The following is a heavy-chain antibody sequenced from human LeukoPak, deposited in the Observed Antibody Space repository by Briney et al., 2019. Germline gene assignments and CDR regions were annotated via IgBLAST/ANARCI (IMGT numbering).Heavy chain of an antibody. CDR1: GGSISNSY. J-gene: IGHJ4*02. V-gene: IGHV4-59*01. Sequence: SETLSLTCTVSGGSISNSYGSWIRQPPGKGPEWIGFFHDSESTNYNPSLKSRVSISLDTSKNQVSLWPSSVTAADTAVYHCARGDASGRPGIGFDFWGQGTLVTVSS. CDR2: FHDSEST. CDR3: ARGDASGRPGIGFDF. D-gene: IGHD1-26*01.